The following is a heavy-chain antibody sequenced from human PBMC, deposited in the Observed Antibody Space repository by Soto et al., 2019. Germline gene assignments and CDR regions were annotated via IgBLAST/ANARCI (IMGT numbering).Heavy chain of an antibody. CDR2: ISGSGGSK. D-gene: IGHD3-22*01. J-gene: IGHJ4*02. Sequence: GGSLRLSCAASGFTFSSYAMSWVRQAPGKGLEWVSAISGSGGSKYYADSVMGRFTISRDNSKNTLYLQMNSLRAEDTAVYYCAKMNPPYEDFDYWGQGTLVTVSS. V-gene: IGHV3-23*01. CDR1: GFTFSSYA. CDR3: AKMNPPYEDFDY.